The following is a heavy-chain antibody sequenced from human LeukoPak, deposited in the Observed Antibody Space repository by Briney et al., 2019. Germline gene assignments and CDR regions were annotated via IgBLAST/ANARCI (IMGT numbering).Heavy chain of an antibody. CDR3: ARFTYSSSSYYYYYYMDV. D-gene: IGHD6-6*01. Sequence: GGSLILSCAASGFTFSSYAMSWVRQAPGKGLEWVSAISGSGGSTYYADAVKGRLTISRDNAKNSLYLQMNSLRAEDTAVYYCARFTYSSSSYYYYYYMDVWGKGTTVTVSS. V-gene: IGHV3-23*01. CDR1: GFTFSSYA. CDR2: ISGSGGST. J-gene: IGHJ6*03.